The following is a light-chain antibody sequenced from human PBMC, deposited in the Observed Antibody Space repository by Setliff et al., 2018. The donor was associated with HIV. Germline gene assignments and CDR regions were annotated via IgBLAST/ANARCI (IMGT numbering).Light chain of an antibody. CDR1: SSDIGGYNY. Sequence: QSALAQPPSASGSPGQSVTISCTGTSSDIGGYNYVSWYQQHPGKASKLMIYEVSKRPSGVPDRFSGSKSGNTASLTVSGLQAEDEADYFCSSYAGSNNLVIFGGGTKVTVL. CDR3: SSYAGSNNLVI. J-gene: IGLJ2*01. V-gene: IGLV2-8*01. CDR2: EVS.